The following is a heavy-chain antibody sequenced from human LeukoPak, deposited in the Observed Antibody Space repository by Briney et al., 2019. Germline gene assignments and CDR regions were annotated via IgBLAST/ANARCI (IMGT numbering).Heavy chain of an antibody. CDR1: GGSFSSYY. J-gene: IGHJ4*02. Sequence: SETLSLTCAVYGGSFSSYYWGWIRQPPGKGLEWIGSIYYSGSTYYNPSLKSRVTISVDTSKNQFSLKLSSVTAADTAVYYCARRSTYGSGNLYYFDYWGQGTLVTVSS. CDR3: ARRSTYGSGNLYYFDY. CDR2: IYYSGST. D-gene: IGHD3-10*01. V-gene: IGHV4-39*01.